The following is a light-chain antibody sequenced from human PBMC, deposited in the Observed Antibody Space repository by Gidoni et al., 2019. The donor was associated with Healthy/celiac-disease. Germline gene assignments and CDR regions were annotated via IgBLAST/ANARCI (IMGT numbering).Light chain of an antibody. J-gene: IGKJ4*01. CDR2: AAS. CDR3: QQSYSTVPV. V-gene: IGKV1-39*01. Sequence: DIQMTQSPSSLSASVGDRVTITCRASQSISSYLNWYQQKPGKAPKLLIYAASSLQSGVPSRFSGSGSGTDFTLTISSLQPEDFATYYCQQSYSTVPVFGGGTKVEIK. CDR1: QSISSY.